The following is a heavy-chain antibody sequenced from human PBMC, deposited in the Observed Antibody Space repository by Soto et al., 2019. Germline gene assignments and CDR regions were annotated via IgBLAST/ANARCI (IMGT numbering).Heavy chain of an antibody. V-gene: IGHV4-30-4*01. D-gene: IGHD3-10*01. Sequence: PSETLSLTCTVSGGSISSGDYYWSWIRQPPGKGLEWIGYIYYSGSTYYNPSLQSRVIISVDTSKNQFSLKLSSVTAADTAVYYCAGSGSSPYYYYYGMDVWGQGTTVTVSS. CDR3: AGSGSSPYYYYYGMDV. CDR1: GGSISSGDYY. CDR2: IYYSGST. J-gene: IGHJ6*02.